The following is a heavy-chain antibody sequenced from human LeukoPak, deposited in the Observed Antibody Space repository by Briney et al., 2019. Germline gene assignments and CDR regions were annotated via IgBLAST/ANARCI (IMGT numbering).Heavy chain of an antibody. J-gene: IGHJ4*02. D-gene: IGHD4-23*01. V-gene: IGHV3-53*01. CDR2: IYSGGST. Sequence: PGGSLRLSCAASGFTVSSNYMGWVRQAPGKGLEWVSVIYSGGSTYYADSVKGRFTISRDNSKNTLYVQMNSLTAEDTALYYCARNGVVDYGGNDPGEYYFDYWGQGTLVTVSS. CDR3: ARNGVVDYGGNDPGEYYFDY. CDR1: GFTVSSNY.